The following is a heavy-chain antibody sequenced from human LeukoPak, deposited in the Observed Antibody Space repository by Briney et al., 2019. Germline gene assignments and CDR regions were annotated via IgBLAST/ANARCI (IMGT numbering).Heavy chain of an antibody. Sequence: GGSLRLACAASGFTFSKYAMRWVRQAPGKGLEWVSAISGSGGSTYYADSVKGRFTISRHNSKNTLYLQMKSLRAEDTAIYYCATTPLYYYDSSGYYSDYWGQGTLVTVSS. CDR1: GFTFSKYA. V-gene: IGHV3-23*01. J-gene: IGHJ4*02. CDR3: ATTPLYYYDSSGYYSDY. CDR2: ISGSGGST. D-gene: IGHD3-22*01.